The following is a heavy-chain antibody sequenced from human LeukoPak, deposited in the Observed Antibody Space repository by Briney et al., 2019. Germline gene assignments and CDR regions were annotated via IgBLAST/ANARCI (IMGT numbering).Heavy chain of an antibody. CDR2: IYYSGST. CDR3: ARRGDSSSAYYYYYYMDV. D-gene: IGHD6-6*01. Sequence: PSETLSLPCTVSGGSISSSSYYWGWIRQPPAKGLEWIESIYYSGSTYYNPCLKSRVTISVDTSNNQFSLKLSSVTAADTAVYYCARRGDSSSAYYYYYYMDVWGKGTTVTVSS. V-gene: IGHV4-39*01. CDR1: GGSISSSSYY. J-gene: IGHJ6*03.